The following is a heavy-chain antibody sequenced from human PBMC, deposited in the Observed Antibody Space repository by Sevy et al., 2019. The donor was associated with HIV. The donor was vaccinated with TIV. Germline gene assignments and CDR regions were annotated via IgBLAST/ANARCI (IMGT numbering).Heavy chain of an antibody. D-gene: IGHD6-25*01. CDR1: GFTFSSYA. V-gene: IGHV3-23*01. Sequence: GGPLRLSCAASGFTFSSYAMSWVRQAPGKGLEWVSAISGSGGSTYYADSVKGRFTISRDNSKNTLYLQMNSLRAEDTAVYYCAKPLSGYKLFDYWGQGTLVTVSS. CDR2: ISGSGGST. CDR3: AKPLSGYKLFDY. J-gene: IGHJ4*02.